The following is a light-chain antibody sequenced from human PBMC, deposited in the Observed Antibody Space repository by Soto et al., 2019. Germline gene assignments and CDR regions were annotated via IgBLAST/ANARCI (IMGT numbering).Light chain of an antibody. J-gene: IGKJ1*01. V-gene: IGKV2-28*01. CDR2: VSA. CDR3: MQSLQTTRT. CDR1: QSLLHTDGYDY. Sequence: DIVMTQSPLSLAVTPGEPASISCRSSQSLLHTDGYDYLDWFLQKPGQSPQLLIYVSAYRASGGPDSFSGSGSGTDFTLSISKVEAEDVGVYYCMQSLQTTRTFGQGTKVEI.